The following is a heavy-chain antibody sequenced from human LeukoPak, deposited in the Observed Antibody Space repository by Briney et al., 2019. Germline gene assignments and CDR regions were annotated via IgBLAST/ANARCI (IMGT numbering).Heavy chain of an antibody. CDR2: IYYSGST. CDR1: GGSISSYY. Sequence: PSETLSLTCTVSGGSISSYYWSWIRQPAGKGLEWIGRIYYSGSTNYNPSLKSRVTISVDTSKNQFSLKLSSVTAADAAVYYCARVGYSYGHKTDYWGQGTRVTVS. V-gene: IGHV4-4*07. D-gene: IGHD5-18*01. J-gene: IGHJ4*02. CDR3: ARVGYSYGHKTDY.